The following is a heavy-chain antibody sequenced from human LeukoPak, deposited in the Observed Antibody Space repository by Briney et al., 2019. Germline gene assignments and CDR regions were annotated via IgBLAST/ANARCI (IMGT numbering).Heavy chain of an antibody. CDR3: SRSASAVTTEYYYYGMDV. D-gene: IGHD4-17*01. CDR2: IWYDGSNK. J-gene: IGHJ6*04. Sequence: PGGSLRLSGAASGFTFSSYGMHWVRQDPGKGLEWVAVIWYDGSNKYYADSVKGRFTISRDNSKNTLYLQMNSLRAEDTAVYCCSRSASAVTTEYYYYGMDVWGEGTSASVSS. CDR1: GFTFSSYG. V-gene: IGHV3-33*01.